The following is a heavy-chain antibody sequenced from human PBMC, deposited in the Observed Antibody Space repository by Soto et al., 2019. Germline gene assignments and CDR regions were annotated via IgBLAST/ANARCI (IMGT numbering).Heavy chain of an antibody. J-gene: IGHJ4*01. V-gene: IGHV1-18*01. CDR2: ISGYNGNT. CDR1: GYTFNTYA. D-gene: IGHD2-21*01. Sequence: ASVKVSCKASGYTFNTYAITWVRQAPGQGLEWMGWISGYNGNTNYAQTLQGRGTMTTDTSTSTAYLELRSLRSDDTAVYYCARTVEYDSIPYYYADFWGQGTLVTVSS. CDR3: ARTVEYDSIPYYYADF.